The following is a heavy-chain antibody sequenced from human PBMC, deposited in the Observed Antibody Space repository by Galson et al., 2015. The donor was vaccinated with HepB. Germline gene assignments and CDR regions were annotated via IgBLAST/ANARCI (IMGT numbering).Heavy chain of an antibody. J-gene: IGHJ6*02. V-gene: IGHV3-23*01. CDR3: AKNRILCYYSYSLDV. CDR2: ISGSGGST. Sequence: SLRLSCAASGFTFSSYAMSWVRQAPGKGLEWVATISGSGGSTYYADSVKGRFTISRDNANNTLYLQMNSLRAEDTAVYYCAKNRILCYYSYSLDVWGQGTLGTDSS. CDR1: GFTFSSYA. D-gene: IGHD2-15*01.